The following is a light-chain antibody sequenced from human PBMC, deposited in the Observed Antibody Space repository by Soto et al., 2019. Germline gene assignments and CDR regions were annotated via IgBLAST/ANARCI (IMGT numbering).Light chain of an antibody. V-gene: IGLV2-14*01. Sequence: QSVLTQPASVSGCPGQSITISCTGSGSDVGGYDYVSWYQQHPGKAPKLMIYEVSNRPSGISDRFSGSKSGNTASLTISGLQAEDEADYFCSSYTSGSSLEVLGTWTKVTVL. J-gene: IGLJ1*01. CDR2: EVS. CDR3: SSYTSGSSLEV. CDR1: GSDVGGYDY.